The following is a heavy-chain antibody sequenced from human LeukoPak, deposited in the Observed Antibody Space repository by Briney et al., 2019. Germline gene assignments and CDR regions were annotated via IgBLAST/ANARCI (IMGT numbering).Heavy chain of an antibody. CDR1: GYTFTGYY. V-gene: IGHV1-18*04. J-gene: IGHJ4*02. Sequence: ASLKVSCKASGYTFTGYYIHWVRQAPGQGLEWMGWISVYNGNTKYAQKLQGRVTMTTDTSTSTAYMELRSLRSDDTAVYYCARDGYRHCGGDCPIDYWGQGTLVTVSS. D-gene: IGHD2-21*01. CDR2: ISVYNGNT. CDR3: ARDGYRHCGGDCPIDY.